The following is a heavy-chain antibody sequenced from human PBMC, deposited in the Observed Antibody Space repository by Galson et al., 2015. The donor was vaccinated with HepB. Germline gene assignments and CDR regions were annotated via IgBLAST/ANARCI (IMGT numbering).Heavy chain of an antibody. CDR1: GGTFSSYA. J-gene: IGHJ3*02. Sequence: SVKVSCKASGGTFSSYAISWVRQAPGQGLEWMGGIIPIFGTANYAQKFQGRVTITADKSTSTAYMELSSLRSEDTAVYYCARDSFNTYYYDSSDRNAFDIWGQGTMVTVSS. CDR3: ARDSFNTYYYDSSDRNAFDI. CDR2: IIPIFGTA. D-gene: IGHD3-22*01. V-gene: IGHV1-69*06.